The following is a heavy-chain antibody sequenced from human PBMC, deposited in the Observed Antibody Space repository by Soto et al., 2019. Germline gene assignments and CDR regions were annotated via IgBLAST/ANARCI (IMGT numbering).Heavy chain of an antibody. D-gene: IGHD3-10*01. CDR2: ISSSGRTI. J-gene: IGHJ4*02. CDR3: ARAPDYYGSGVVGSVVDY. Sequence: QVQLVESGGGLVKPGGSLRLSCAVSGFIFSDYYMSWIRQAPGKGLEWVSYISSSGRTIYYADSVKGRFTISRDNAKKSLYLQMNSLRAEDTAVYYCARAPDYYGSGVVGSVVDYWGQGTLVTVSS. V-gene: IGHV3-11*01. CDR1: GFIFSDYY.